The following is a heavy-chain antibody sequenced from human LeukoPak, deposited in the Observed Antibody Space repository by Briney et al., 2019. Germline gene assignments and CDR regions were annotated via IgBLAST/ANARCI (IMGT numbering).Heavy chain of an antibody. CDR2: IYSGGST. CDR3: ASAVDLASNAFDI. Sequence: GGSLSLSCAASGFTVSSSYRSWVRQAPGKGLEWVSVIYSGGSTYYADSVKGRFTISRDNSKNTLYLQMNSLRAEDTAVYYCASAVDLASNAFDIWGQGTMVTVSS. D-gene: IGHD3-3*02. CDR1: GFTVSSSY. V-gene: IGHV3-66*01. J-gene: IGHJ3*02.